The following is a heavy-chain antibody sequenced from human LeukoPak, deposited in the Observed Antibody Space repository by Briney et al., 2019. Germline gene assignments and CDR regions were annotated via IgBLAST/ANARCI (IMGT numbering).Heavy chain of an antibody. CDR2: IKSKTDGGTT. D-gene: IGHD3-22*01. CDR1: GFTFSDYS. J-gene: IGHJ4*02. CDR3: TTALTYYDSSGSVY. Sequence: GGSLRLSCAASGFTFSDYSMNWVRQAPGKGLEWVGRIKSKTDGGTTDYAAPVKGRFTISRDDSKNTLYLQMNSLKTEDTAVYYCTTALTYYDSSGSVYWGQGTLVTVSS. V-gene: IGHV3-15*01.